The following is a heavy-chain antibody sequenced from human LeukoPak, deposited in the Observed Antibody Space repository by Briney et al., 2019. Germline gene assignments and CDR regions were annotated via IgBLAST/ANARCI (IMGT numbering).Heavy chain of an antibody. D-gene: IGHD1-26*01. J-gene: IGHJ3*02. V-gene: IGHV3-48*03. CDR2: ISSSGSTI. Sequence: GGSLRLSCAASGFTFSSYDMNWVRQAPGKGLEWVSYISSSGSTIYYADSVKGRFTISRDNAKNSLYLQMNILRAEDTAVYFCAREFYSGSNCCAFDIWGQGTMVTVSS. CDR1: GFTFSSYD. CDR3: AREFYSGSNCCAFDI.